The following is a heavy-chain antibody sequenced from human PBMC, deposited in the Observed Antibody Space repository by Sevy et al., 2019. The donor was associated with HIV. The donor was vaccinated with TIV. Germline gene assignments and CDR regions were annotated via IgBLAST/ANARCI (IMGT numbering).Heavy chain of an antibody. CDR2: IKSKGDNYAT. CDR1: GFSFRGSA. Sequence: GGSLRLSCAASGFSFRGSAVHWVSQTFGKGLEWVGRIKSKGDNYATLYSSSVKGRFTISRDDSTNTAYLKRNSLQNEDTAIYYCRSLDLVVTCATLRGRNQKSIDWWGQGSLVTVFS. CDR3: RSLDLVVTCATLRGRNQKSIDW. V-gene: IGHV3-73*01. J-gene: IGHJ4*02. D-gene: IGHD2-15*01.